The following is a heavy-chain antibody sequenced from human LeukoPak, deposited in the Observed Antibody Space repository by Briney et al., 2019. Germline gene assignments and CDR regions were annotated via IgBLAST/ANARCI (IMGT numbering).Heavy chain of an antibody. CDR3: ARVGSSSSAIALGHHNYYYYYMDV. Sequence: SETLSLTCTVSGGSISSYYWSWIRQPPGKGLEWIGYIYYSGSTNYNPSLKSRVTISVDTSKNQFSLKLSSVTAADTAVYYCARVGSSSSAIALGHHNYYYYYMDVWGKGTTVTVSS. J-gene: IGHJ6*03. CDR1: GGSISSYY. D-gene: IGHD6-6*01. CDR2: IYYSGST. V-gene: IGHV4-59*01.